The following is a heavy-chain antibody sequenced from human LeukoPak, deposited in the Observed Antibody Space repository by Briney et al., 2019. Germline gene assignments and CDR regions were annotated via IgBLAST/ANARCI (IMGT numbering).Heavy chain of an antibody. CDR1: GYTLTSYG. CDR2: ISVYNGET. Sequence: ASVKVSCKASGYTLTSYGISWVLQAPGQGLEWMGWISVYNGETNYAQKLQGRVTMTTDTSTSTAYMELRSLRSDDTAVYYCARYDAYGGYFDYWGQGTLVIVSS. V-gene: IGHV1-18*01. D-gene: IGHD2-21*01. CDR3: ARYDAYGGYFDY. J-gene: IGHJ4*02.